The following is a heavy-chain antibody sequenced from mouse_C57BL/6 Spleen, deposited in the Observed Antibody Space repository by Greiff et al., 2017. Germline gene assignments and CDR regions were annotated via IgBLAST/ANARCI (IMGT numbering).Heavy chain of an antibody. V-gene: IGHV1-50*01. CDR1: GYTFTSYW. D-gene: IGHD2-1*01. CDR2: IDPSDSYT. Sequence: VQLQQPGAELVKPGASVKLSCKASGYTFTSYWMQWVKQRPGQGLEWIGEIDPSDSYTNYTQKFKGKATLTVDTSSSTAYMQLSSLTSEDSAVYYCARGGYYGNPWFAYWGQGTLVTVSA. J-gene: IGHJ3*01. CDR3: ARGGYYGNPWFAY.